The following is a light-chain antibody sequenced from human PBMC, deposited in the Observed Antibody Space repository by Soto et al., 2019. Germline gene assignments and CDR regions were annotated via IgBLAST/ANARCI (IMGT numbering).Light chain of an antibody. J-gene: IGKJ1*01. V-gene: IGKV1-5*01. CDR2: DAS. CDR1: QSISSS. Sequence: LPMTPTPSTQSLLQVYRVTLPFRASQSISSSLAWYQQKPGKAPYLLISDASSLERGAPSRFSGSGSGTEFTLTISSMQPDDFATYYCQHYSSYSRTFGQGTRVEIK. CDR3: QHYSSYSRT.